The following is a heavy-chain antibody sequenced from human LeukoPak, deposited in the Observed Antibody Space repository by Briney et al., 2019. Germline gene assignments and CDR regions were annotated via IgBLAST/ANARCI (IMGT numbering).Heavy chain of an antibody. CDR3: ARDLVDTAMVSPAWFDP. CDR2: INSGGTT. V-gene: IGHV3-66*01. Sequence: GGSLRLSCVASGFNVSSTYMNWVRQAPGKGLEWVSLINSGGTTYYPDSVKGRFTIARDNSKNTLFLQMNSLRAEDSGVYYCARDLVDTAMVSPAWFDPWGQGTLVTVSS. CDR1: GFNVSSTY. D-gene: IGHD5-18*01. J-gene: IGHJ5*02.